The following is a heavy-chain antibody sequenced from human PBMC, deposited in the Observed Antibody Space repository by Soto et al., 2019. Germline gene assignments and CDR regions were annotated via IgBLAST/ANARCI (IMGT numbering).Heavy chain of an antibody. CDR1: GFTFSSYG. CDR3: ARVTYYDILTDYSMDV. D-gene: IGHD3-9*01. V-gene: IGHV3-33*01. Sequence: ALRLSCAASGFTFSSYGMHWVRQAPGKGLEWVAVIWYDGSNKYYADSVKGRFTISRDNSKNTLYLQMNSLRAEDTAVYYCARVTYYDILTDYSMDVWGQGTTVTVSS. CDR2: IWYDGSNK. J-gene: IGHJ6*02.